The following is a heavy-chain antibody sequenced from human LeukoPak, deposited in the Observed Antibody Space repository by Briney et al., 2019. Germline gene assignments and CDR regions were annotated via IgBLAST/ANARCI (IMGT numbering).Heavy chain of an antibody. D-gene: IGHD5-24*01. Sequence: PSETLSLTCAVSGASISGSGYYLGWIRQPPGKGLEGIGYIYYSGSTNYNPSLKSRITISVDTSKNQFSLKLSSVTAADTAVYYCARGQEMATISSGYFDYWGQGTLVTVSS. CDR1: GASISGSGYY. V-gene: IGHV4-61*08. J-gene: IGHJ4*02. CDR2: IYYSGST. CDR3: ARGQEMATISSGYFDY.